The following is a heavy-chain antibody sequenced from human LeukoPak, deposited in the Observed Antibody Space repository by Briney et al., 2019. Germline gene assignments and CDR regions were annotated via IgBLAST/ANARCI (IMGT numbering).Heavy chain of an antibody. Sequence: ASVKVSCKASGYTFTSHDINWVRQATGQGLEWMGWMNPNSGNTGYAQKFQGRVTMTRNTSISTAYMELSSLRSEDTAVYYCARGRLWYQLPTDWGQGTLVTVSS. D-gene: IGHD2-2*01. V-gene: IGHV1-8*01. CDR1: GYTFTSHD. J-gene: IGHJ4*02. CDR3: ARGRLWYQLPTD. CDR2: MNPNSGNT.